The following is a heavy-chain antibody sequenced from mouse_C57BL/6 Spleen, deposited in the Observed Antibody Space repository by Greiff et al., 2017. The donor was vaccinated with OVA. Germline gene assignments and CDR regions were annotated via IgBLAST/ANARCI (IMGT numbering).Heavy chain of an antibody. Sequence: VQLQQPGTELVKPGASVKLSCKASGYTFTSYWMHWVKQRPGQGLAWIGNINPSNGGTNYNEKFKSKATLTVDKSSSTAYMQLSSLTSEDSAVYYCARTRGYYYGMDYWGQGTSVTVSS. J-gene: IGHJ4*01. CDR2: INPSNGGT. CDR3: ARTRGYYYGMDY. CDR1: GYTFTSYW. V-gene: IGHV1-53*01.